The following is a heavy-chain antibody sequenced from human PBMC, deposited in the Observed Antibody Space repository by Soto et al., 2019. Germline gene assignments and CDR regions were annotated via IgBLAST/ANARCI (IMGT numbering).Heavy chain of an antibody. J-gene: IGHJ5*02. CDR2: IYYSGST. CDR3: ARGLDIVVLPAAIPVAWFDP. D-gene: IGHD2-2*02. CDR1: GGSISRGGCY. Sequence: PSETLSLTCTVSGGSISRGGCYWSWIRQHQGKGLEWIGYIYYSGSTYNNPSLQSRVTISVDTSKNQFSLKLSSLTAADTAVYYCARGLDIVVLPAAIPVAWFDPWGQGTLVTVSS. V-gene: IGHV4-31*03.